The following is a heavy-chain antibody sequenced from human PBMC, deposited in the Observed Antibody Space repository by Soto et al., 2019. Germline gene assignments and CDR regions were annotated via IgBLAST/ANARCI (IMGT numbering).Heavy chain of an antibody. V-gene: IGHV3-23*01. CDR2: ISGSGDNT. J-gene: IGHJ6*03. CDR1: GFTFSSYA. Sequence: EVQLLESGGGLVQPGGSLRLSCAASGFTFSSYALNWVRQAPGKGLEWVSVISGSGDNTYYADSAKGRFTISRDNSKNTLYLQMTRLRAEDTAVYYWAKDLGTDDFWSAYYTYYYMDVWGKGTTVTVSS. CDR3: AKDLGTDDFWSAYYTYYYMDV. D-gene: IGHD3-3*01.